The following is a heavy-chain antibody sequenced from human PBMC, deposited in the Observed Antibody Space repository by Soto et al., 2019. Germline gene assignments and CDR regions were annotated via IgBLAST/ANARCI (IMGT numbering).Heavy chain of an antibody. J-gene: IGHJ4*02. CDR1: GYTFKNYG. D-gene: IGHD3-9*01. V-gene: IGHV1-18*04. CDR3: VLGGLETGYYRDMDY. CDR2: ISAYNGDT. Sequence: QDHLVQSGGEVKKPGASAKVSCKASGYTFKNYGINWVRQAPGRGLEWVAWISAYNGDTSYAQHLQGRVTVTTEKLTNTAYMEIRSLRPDDTAVYFCVLGGLETGYYRDMDYWGQGTLVSVSS.